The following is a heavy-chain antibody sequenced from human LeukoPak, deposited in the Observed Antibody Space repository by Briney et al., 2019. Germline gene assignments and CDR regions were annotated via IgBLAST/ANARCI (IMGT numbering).Heavy chain of an antibody. CDR1: GGSFSGYY. D-gene: IGHD3-22*01. CDR3: ARRVDSSGYYYEGVSDAFDI. CDR2: IYYSGST. Sequence: SETLSLTCAVYGGSFSGYYWGWIRQPPGKGLEWIGSIYYSGSTYYNPSLKSRVTISVDTSKNQFSLKLSSVTAADTAVYYCARRVDSSGYYYEGVSDAFDIWGQGTMVTVSS. J-gene: IGHJ3*02. V-gene: IGHV4-39*01.